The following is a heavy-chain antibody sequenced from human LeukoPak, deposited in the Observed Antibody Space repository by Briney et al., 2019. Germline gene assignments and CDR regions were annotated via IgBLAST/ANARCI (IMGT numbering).Heavy chain of an antibody. CDR1: GFTFSSYA. J-gene: IGHJ3*02. Sequence: GGSLRLSCAASGFTFSSYAMHWVRQAPGKGLEWVAVISYDGSNKYYADSVKGRFTISRDNSKNTLYLQMNSLRAEDTAVYYCARDRYYYGSGTSIDSGAFDIWGQGTMVTVSS. D-gene: IGHD3-10*01. CDR2: ISYDGSNK. CDR3: ARDRYYYGSGTSIDSGAFDI. V-gene: IGHV3-30*04.